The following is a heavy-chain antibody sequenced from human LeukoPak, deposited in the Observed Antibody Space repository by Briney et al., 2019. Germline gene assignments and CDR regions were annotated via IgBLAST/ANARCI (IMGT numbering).Heavy chain of an antibody. J-gene: IGHJ4*02. CDR1: GYTFTGYY. V-gene: IGHV1-2*02. CDR3: ATLQYQLPPWNY. CDR2: INPNSGDT. D-gene: IGHD2-2*01. Sequence: ASVTVSCKASGYTFTGYYMHWVRQAPGQGLEWMGWINPNSGDTSYAQNFQGRLTMTRDTSISTSYMELSRLRSDDTAVYYCATLQYQLPPWNYWGQGTLVTVSS.